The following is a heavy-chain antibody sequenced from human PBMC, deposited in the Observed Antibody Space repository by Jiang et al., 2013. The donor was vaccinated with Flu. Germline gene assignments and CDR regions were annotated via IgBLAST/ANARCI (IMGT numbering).Heavy chain of an antibody. D-gene: IGHD2-2*01. Sequence: ISVDTSKNQFSLKLSSVTAADTAVYYCARHTSSSRPNFDYWGQGTLVTVSS. V-gene: IGHV4-39*01. CDR3: ARHTSSSRPNFDY. J-gene: IGHJ4*02.